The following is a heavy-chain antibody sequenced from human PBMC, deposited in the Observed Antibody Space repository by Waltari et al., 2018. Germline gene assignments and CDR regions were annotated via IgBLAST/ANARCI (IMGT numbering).Heavy chain of an antibody. D-gene: IGHD2-2*01. V-gene: IGHV1-2*02. CDR1: GYTFTGYY. CDR3: ARDLVVVPAASWGVDYYYYYMDV. CDR2: INPNSGGT. J-gene: IGHJ6*03. Sequence: QVQLVQSGAEVKKPGASVKVSCKASGYTFTGYYMHWVRQAPGQGLEWMGWINPNSGGTNYVQKFQGRVTMTRDTSISTAYMELSRLRSDDTAVYYCARDLVVVPAASWGVDYYYYYMDVWGKGTTVTISS.